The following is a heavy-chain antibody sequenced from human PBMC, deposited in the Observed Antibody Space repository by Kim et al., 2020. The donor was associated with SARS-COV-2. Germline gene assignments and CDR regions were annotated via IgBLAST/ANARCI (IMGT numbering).Heavy chain of an antibody. Sequence: GGSLRLSCAASGFIFDDYAMHWVRQAPGKSLEWVSGISWNSGSIGYADSVKGRFTISRDNAKNSLYLQMNSLRAEDTALYYCAKGVVVVTGDWFDPWGQGTLVTVSS. CDR2: ISWNSGSI. CDR3: AKGVVVVTGDWFDP. J-gene: IGHJ5*02. D-gene: IGHD2-21*02. V-gene: IGHV3-9*01. CDR1: GFIFDDYA.